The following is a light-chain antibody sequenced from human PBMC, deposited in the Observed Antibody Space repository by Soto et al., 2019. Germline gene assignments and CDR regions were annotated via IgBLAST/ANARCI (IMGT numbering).Light chain of an antibody. V-gene: IGKV3-20*01. J-gene: IGKJ4*01. Sequence: EIVLTQSPGNLSLSPGERATLSCKASQTINRIYVAWYQQKPGQAPRFLIYRTSDRANGIPGRFSGSGSGTDFTLTISRLEPEDFAIYYCQQNHNWPLTFGGGTKVDIK. CDR2: RTS. CDR1: QTINRIY. CDR3: QQNHNWPLT.